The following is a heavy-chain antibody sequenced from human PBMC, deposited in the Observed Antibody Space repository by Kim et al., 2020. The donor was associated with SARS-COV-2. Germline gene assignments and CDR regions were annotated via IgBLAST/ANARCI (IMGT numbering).Heavy chain of an antibody. V-gene: IGHV4-39*07. Sequence: SETLSLTCTVSGGSISSSSYYWGWIRQPPGKGLEWIGSIYYSGSTYYNPSLKSRVTISVDTSKNQFSLKLSSVTAADTAVYYCARLAAEQLVVDYWGQGTLVTVSS. J-gene: IGHJ4*02. CDR3: ARLAAEQLVVDY. D-gene: IGHD6-13*01. CDR2: IYYSGST. CDR1: GGSISSSSYY.